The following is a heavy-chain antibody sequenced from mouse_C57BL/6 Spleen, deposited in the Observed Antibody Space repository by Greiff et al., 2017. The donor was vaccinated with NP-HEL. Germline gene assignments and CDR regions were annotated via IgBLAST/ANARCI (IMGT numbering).Heavy chain of an antibody. CDR3: ARVGSLLRYFAY. D-gene: IGHD1-1*01. CDR2: IYPGSGST. Sequence: QVQLQQPGAELVKPGASVKMSCKASGYTFTSYWITWVKQRPGQGLEWIGDIYPGSGSTNYNEKFKSKATLTVDTSSSTAYMQLSSLTSEDSAVYYCARVGSLLRYFAYWGQGTTLTVSS. V-gene: IGHV1-55*01. CDR1: GYTFTSYW. J-gene: IGHJ2*01.